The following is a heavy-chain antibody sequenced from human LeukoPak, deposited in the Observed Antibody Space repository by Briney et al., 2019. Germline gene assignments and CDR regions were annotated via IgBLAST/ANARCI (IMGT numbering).Heavy chain of an antibody. V-gene: IGHV4-4*07. Sequence: PSETLSLTCTVSGASISSHYWSWLRQPAGKGLEWIGRIYTSGSANYNPSLKSRVTMSLDTSKNQFSLRLSSVTAADTAVYYCARGYGGNPYYFDYWGQGTLVTVSS. J-gene: IGHJ4*02. D-gene: IGHD4-23*01. CDR1: GASISSHY. CDR2: IYTSGSA. CDR3: ARGYGGNPYYFDY.